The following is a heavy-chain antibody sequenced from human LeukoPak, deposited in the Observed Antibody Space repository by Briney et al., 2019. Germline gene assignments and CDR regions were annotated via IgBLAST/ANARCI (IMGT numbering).Heavy chain of an antibody. CDR2: IYTSGST. CDR3: ARRGGITMVRGARIPPSRYFDY. J-gene: IGHJ4*02. D-gene: IGHD3-10*01. CDR1: GGSISTHY. Sequence: SETLSLTCTVSGGSISTHYCNWVRQPAGKGLEWIGRIYTSGSTNYNPSLKSRVTMSVDTSKNQFSLKLSSVTAADTAVYYCARRGGITMVRGARIPPSRYFDYWGQGTLVTVSS. V-gene: IGHV4-4*07.